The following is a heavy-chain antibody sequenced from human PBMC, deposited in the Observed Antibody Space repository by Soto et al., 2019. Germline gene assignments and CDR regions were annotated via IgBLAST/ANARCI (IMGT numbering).Heavy chain of an antibody. CDR3: ARAPTYSSSWLDY. CDR2: IYASGTT. D-gene: IGHD6-13*01. CDR1: GGSISSYY. J-gene: IGHJ4*02. Sequence: SETLSLTCTVSGGSISSYYWSWIRQPAGKGLQWIGRIYASGTTYYNPSLKSRVTMSVDTSKNQFSLKLSSVTAADTAVYYCARAPTYSSSWLDYWGQGTLVTVSS. V-gene: IGHV4-4*07.